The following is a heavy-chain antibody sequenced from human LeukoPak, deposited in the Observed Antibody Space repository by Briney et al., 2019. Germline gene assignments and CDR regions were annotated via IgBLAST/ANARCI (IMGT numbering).Heavy chain of an antibody. CDR1: GFTFSSYG. CDR3: ARDRGVRGVFVGYYYYGMDV. D-gene: IGHD3-10*01. V-gene: IGHV3-33*01. CDR2: IWYDGSNK. J-gene: IGHJ6*02. Sequence: PGGSLRLSCAASGFTFSSYGMHWVRQAPGKGVEWVAVIWYDGSNKYYADSVKGGYTIARENYKNTLYLRKNRRRGEDTGVYYCARDRGVRGVFVGYYYYGMDVWGQGTTLTVSS.